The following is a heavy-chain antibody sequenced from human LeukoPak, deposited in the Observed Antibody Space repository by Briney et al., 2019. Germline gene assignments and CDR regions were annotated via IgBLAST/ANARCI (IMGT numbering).Heavy chain of an antibody. J-gene: IGHJ6*02. CDR3: ARVGGGIYYYYYYGMDV. CDR1: GGSISSYY. CDR2: IYYSGST. Sequence: PSETLSLTCTVSGGSISSYYWSWIRQPPGKGLEWIGYIYYSGSTNYNPSLKSRVTISVDTSKIQFSLKLSSVTAADTAVYYCARVGGGIYYYYYYGMDVWGQGTTVTVSS. V-gene: IGHV4-59*01. D-gene: IGHD2-15*01.